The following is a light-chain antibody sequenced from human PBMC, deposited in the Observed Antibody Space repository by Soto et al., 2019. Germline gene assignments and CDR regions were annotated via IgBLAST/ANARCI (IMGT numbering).Light chain of an antibody. J-gene: IGLJ3*02. Sequence: QSALTQPASVSGSPGQSITISCTGTSSDVGSYNLVSWYQQHPGKAPKLMIYEGSKRPSGVSNRFSGSKSGNTASLTISGLQAEDQADYYCCSYAGSSTWLFGGGTKLTGL. CDR1: SSDVGSYNL. CDR2: EGS. V-gene: IGLV2-23*01. CDR3: CSYAGSSTWL.